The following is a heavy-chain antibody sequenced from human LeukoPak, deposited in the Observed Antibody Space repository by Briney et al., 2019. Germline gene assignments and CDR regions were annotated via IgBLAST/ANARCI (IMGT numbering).Heavy chain of an antibody. J-gene: IGHJ4*02. CDR2: IWSDGSNK. CDR1: GFSFSVYG. Sequence: GSLRLSCAASGFSFSVYGMHWVRQPPGKGLEWVAVIWSDGSNKYYEESVKGRFTISRDNSKNTLYLQMNSLRAEDTAVYYCARGIYSGYHYFDNWGQGTLVTVSS. CDR3: ARGIYSGYHYFDN. D-gene: IGHD5-12*01. V-gene: IGHV3-33*01.